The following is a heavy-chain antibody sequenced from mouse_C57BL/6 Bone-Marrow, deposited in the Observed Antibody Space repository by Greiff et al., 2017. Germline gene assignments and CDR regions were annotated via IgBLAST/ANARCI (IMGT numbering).Heavy chain of an antibody. CDR1: SYTFTSYD. Sequence: VQLQESGPELVKPGASVKLSCKASSYTFTSYDINWVKQRPGQGLEGSGWIYPRDGSTKYNEKFKGKATLTVDTSSSTAYMALHSLTSEDSAVYFCARLEFDGSSGDWYFDVWGTGTTVTVSS. V-gene: IGHV1-85*01. D-gene: IGHD1-1*01. CDR2: IYPRDGST. CDR3: ARLEFDGSSGDWYFDV. J-gene: IGHJ1*03.